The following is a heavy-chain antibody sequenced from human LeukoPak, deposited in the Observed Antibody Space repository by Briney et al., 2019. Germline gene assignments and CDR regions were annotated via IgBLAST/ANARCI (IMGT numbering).Heavy chain of an antibody. V-gene: IGHV3-33*01. J-gene: IGHJ4*02. D-gene: IGHD3-16*01. Sequence: GRSPRLSCAASGFTFSSYGMHWVRQAPGKGLEWVAVIWYDGSNKYYADSVKGRFTISRDNSKNTLYLRMNSLRAEDTAVYYCAREGGGVLDYWGQGTLVTVSS. CDR2: IWYDGSNK. CDR3: AREGGGVLDY. CDR1: GFTFSSYG.